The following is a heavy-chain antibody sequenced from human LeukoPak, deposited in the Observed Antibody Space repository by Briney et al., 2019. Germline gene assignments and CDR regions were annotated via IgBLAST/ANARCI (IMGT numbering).Heavy chain of an antibody. D-gene: IGHD6-19*01. Sequence: SGGSLRLSCTATGYTFTNYWIAWVRQMPGRGLEWLGMMYPGGSDVRYSSSFAGQITISVDRATNTTHLQWSSLKASDTGIYFCARRRYSSGPADYWGQGTQVIASS. V-gene: IGHV5-51*01. J-gene: IGHJ4*02. CDR1: GYTFTNYW. CDR3: ARRRYSSGPADY. CDR2: MYPGGSDV.